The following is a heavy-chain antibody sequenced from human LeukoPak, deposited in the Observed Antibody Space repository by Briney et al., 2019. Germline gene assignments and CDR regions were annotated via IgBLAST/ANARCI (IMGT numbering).Heavy chain of an antibody. CDR1: GFTFSSYW. CDR2: IKQDGSEK. J-gene: IGHJ6*02. Sequence: GGSLRLSCAASGFTFSSYWMSWVRQAPGKGLEWVANIKQDGSEKFYVDSVKGRFTISRDNAKNSVYLQLNSLRAEDTAVYYCARDLIGEGSSSSGYYGMDVWGQGTTVTVSS. D-gene: IGHD6-6*01. V-gene: IGHV3-7*03. CDR3: ARDLIGEGSSSSGYYGMDV.